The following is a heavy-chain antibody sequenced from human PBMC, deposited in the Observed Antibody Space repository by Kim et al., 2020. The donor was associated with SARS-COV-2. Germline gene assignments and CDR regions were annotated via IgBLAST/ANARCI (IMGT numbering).Heavy chain of an antibody. CDR2: IYYSGST. V-gene: IGHV4-39*07. CDR3: ARDHPPVGAYYYYYGMDV. CDR1: GGSISSSSYY. J-gene: IGHJ6*02. Sequence: SETLSLTCTVSGGSISSSSYYWGWIRQPPGKGLEWIGSIYYSGSTYYNPSLKSRVTISVDTSKNQFSLKLSSVTAADTAVYYCARDHPPVGAYYYYYGMDVWGQGTTVTVSS. D-gene: IGHD1-26*01.